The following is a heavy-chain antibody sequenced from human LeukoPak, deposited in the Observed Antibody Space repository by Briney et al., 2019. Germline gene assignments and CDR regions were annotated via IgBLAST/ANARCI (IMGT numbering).Heavy chain of an antibody. J-gene: IGHJ4*02. CDR3: AKDMGGYNNY. CDR1: GFTFDDYA. CDR2: ISWNRGSI. D-gene: IGHD5-12*01. Sequence: PGRSLRLSCAASGFTFDDYAMHWVRQAPGKGLEWVSGISWNRGSIGYADSVKGRFTISRDNAKNSLYLQMNSLRAEDTALYYCAKDMGGYNNYWGQGTLVTVSS. V-gene: IGHV3-9*01.